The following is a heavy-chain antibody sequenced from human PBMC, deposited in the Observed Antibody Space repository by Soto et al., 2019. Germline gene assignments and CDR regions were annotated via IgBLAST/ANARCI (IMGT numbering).Heavy chain of an antibody. Sequence: GGSLRLSCAASGFTFSSYWMSWVRQAPGKGLEWVANIKQDGSEKYYVDSVKGRFTISRDNAKNSLYLQMNSLRAEDTAVYYCARAVVPAAILYTWYFDLWGRGTLVTVSS. CDR2: IKQDGSEK. V-gene: IGHV3-7*01. CDR1: GFTFSSYW. D-gene: IGHD2-2*01. J-gene: IGHJ2*01. CDR3: ARAVVPAAILYTWYFDL.